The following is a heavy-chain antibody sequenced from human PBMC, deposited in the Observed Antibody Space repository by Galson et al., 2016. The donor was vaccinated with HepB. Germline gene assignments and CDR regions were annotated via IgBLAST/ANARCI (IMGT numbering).Heavy chain of an antibody. V-gene: IGHV3-30*18. CDR2: ISYDVTKT. J-gene: IGHJ6*03. Sequence: SLRLSCAVSGINFRNYGMHWVRQAPGKGLEWVAVISYDVTKTYYADYVMGRFTISRDNSKNTLSLQMNSLRAEDTAVYYCAKGEVAKIYGDYYYYYMDVWGKGTTVTVSS. CDR3: AKGEVAKIYGDYYYYYMDV. CDR1: GINFRNYG. D-gene: IGHD3-3*01.